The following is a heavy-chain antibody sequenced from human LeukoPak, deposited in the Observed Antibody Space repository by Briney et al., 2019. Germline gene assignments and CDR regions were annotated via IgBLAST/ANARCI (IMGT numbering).Heavy chain of an antibody. CDR1: GYSISSGYY. J-gene: IGHJ5*02. CDR2: IYHSGST. Sequence: SETLSLTCAVSGYSISSGYYWGWIRQPPGKGLEWIGSIYHSGSTYYNPSLKSRVTISEDTSKNQFSLKLSSVTAADTAVYYCARHPTFTAPWFDPWGQGTLVTVSS. D-gene: IGHD2/OR15-2a*01. CDR3: ARHPTFTAPWFDP. V-gene: IGHV4-38-2*01.